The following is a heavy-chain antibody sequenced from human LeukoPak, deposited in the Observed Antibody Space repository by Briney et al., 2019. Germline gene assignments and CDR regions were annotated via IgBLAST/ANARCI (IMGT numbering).Heavy chain of an antibody. CDR1: GFTFSSYG. D-gene: IGHD2-21*01. CDR2: IRYDGGNK. J-gene: IGHJ6*03. CDR3: AKGLTYYVDV. Sequence: PGGSLRLSCAASGFTFSSYGMHWVRQAPGKGLEWGAFIRYDGGNKYYADSVKGRFTISRDNSKNTLYLQMTSLRAEDTAVYYCAKGLTYYVDVWGEGTTVTISS. V-gene: IGHV3-30*02.